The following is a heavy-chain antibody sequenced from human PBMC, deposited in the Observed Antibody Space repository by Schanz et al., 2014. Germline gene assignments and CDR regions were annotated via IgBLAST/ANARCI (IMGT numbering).Heavy chain of an antibody. J-gene: IGHJ3*02. V-gene: IGHV1-18*01. CDR2: ITAYNGDT. CDR1: GYTFTSYG. CDR3: TRGGYSYALSAFDI. D-gene: IGHD5-18*01. Sequence: QVQLVQSGAEMKKPGASVKVSCKASGYTFTSYGINWVRQAPGQGLEWMGWITAYNGDTNYALKRQGRVTMTTDTSTGTAYMELRSLRSDDTALYYCTRGGYSYALSAFDIWGQGTMVTVSS.